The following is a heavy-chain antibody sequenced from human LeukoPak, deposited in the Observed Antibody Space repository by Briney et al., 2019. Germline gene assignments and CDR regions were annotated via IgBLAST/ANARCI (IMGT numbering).Heavy chain of an antibody. CDR1: GFTFSDYT. D-gene: IGHD3-10*02. J-gene: IGHJ4*02. CDR3: ARDPNVLGITPYYFDF. V-gene: IGHV3-21*01. Sequence: GGSLRLSCAASGFTFSDYTMTWVRQAPGKGLEWVASISSVSSYIDYADSVKGRFTISRDNAKNSLFLKTDTLRGDDTGIYYCARDPNVLGITPYYFDFWGQGTLVTVSS. CDR2: ISSVSSYI.